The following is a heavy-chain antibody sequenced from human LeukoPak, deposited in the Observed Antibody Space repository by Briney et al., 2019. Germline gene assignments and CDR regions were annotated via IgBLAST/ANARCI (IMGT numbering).Heavy chain of an antibody. CDR2: INHSGST. Sequence: SETLSLTCTVSGGSISSYYWSWIRQPPGKGLEWIGEINHSGSTNYNPSLKSRVTISVDTSKNQFSLKLSSVTAADTAVYYCARDYGGNPDYWGQGTLVTVSS. J-gene: IGHJ4*02. D-gene: IGHD4-23*01. CDR1: GGSISSYY. V-gene: IGHV4-34*01. CDR3: ARDYGGNPDY.